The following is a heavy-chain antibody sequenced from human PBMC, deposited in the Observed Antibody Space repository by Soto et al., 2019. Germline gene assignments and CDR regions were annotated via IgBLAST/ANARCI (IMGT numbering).Heavy chain of an antibody. Sequence: QVQLLQSGAEVKKPGASVKVSCKASGDTFTANYIHWVRQAPGQGFEWMGWINPKSGGTKYPQKFQGRVTMTRATSLSTVDITLTRLTSDDTAVYYCARDLAKGGGSAGFDYWGQGTLVTVSS. D-gene: IGHD1-26*01. J-gene: IGHJ4*02. CDR1: GDTFTANY. CDR3: ARDLAKGGGSAGFDY. V-gene: IGHV1-2*02. CDR2: INPKSGGT.